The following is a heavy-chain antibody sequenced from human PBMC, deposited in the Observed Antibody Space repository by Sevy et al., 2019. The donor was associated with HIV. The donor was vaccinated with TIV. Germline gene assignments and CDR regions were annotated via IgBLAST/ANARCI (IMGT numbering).Heavy chain of an antibody. CDR3: ARDVYCSSTSCYTVLYYYYYGMDV. Sequence: GGSLRLSCTASGFTFSSYSMNWVRQAPGKGLEWVSYISSSSSTIYYADSVKGRFTISRDNAKNSLYLQMNSLRAEVTAVYYCARDVYCSSTSCYTVLYYYYYGMDVWGQGTTVTVSS. V-gene: IGHV3-48*01. CDR1: GFTFSSYS. J-gene: IGHJ6*02. CDR2: ISSSSSTI. D-gene: IGHD2-2*02.